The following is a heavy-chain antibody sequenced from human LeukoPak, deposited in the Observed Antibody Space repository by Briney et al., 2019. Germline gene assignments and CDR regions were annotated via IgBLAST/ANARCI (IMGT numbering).Heavy chain of an antibody. D-gene: IGHD6-19*01. CDR2: IRGDGRET. J-gene: IGHJ4*02. CDR3: ARESAVGYGSFDY. Sequence: PGGSLRLSCAASGFTFGAYYMSWVRQAPGKGLEWVANIRGDGRETFYADSLRGRFSIFRDNARNSVSLQMNSLSAEDTGVYYCARESAVGYGSFDYWSQGTLVTVSS. V-gene: IGHV3-7*03. CDR1: GFTFGAYY.